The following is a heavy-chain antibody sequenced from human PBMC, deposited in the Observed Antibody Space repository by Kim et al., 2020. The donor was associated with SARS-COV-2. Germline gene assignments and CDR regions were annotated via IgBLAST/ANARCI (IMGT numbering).Heavy chain of an antibody. CDR1: GYTFTSYG. CDR3: ARDVIRAPRGAMVPPFFDY. Sequence: ASVKVSCKASGYTFTSYGISWVRQAPGQGLEWMGWISAYNGNTNYAQKLQGRVTMTTDTSTSTAYMELRSLRSDDTAVYYCARDVIRAPRGAMVPPFFDYWGQGTLVTVSS. J-gene: IGHJ4*02. V-gene: IGHV1-18*01. CDR2: ISAYNGNT. D-gene: IGHD5-18*01.